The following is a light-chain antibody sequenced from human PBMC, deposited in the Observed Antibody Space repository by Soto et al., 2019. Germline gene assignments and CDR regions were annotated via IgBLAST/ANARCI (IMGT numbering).Light chain of an antibody. CDR3: QQYGGSQRT. V-gene: IGKV3-20*01. CDR2: GAS. CDR1: QSVTSSY. J-gene: IGKJ1*01. Sequence: EIVLTQSPGTLSLSPGERATLSCRASQSVTSSYLAWYQQKPGQAPRLLIYGASSRATGIPDRFSGSGSGTDFTITISRLEPEDFAVYYCQQYGGSQRTFGQGTKVEIK.